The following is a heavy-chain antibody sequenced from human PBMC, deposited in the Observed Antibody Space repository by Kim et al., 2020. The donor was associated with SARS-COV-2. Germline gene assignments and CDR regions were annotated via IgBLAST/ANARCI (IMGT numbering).Heavy chain of an antibody. D-gene: IGHD2-21*01. J-gene: IGHJ4*02. CDR3: AKVSRGGGEGY. Sequence: TYDANSLRGRLTISKDNSKNTLYLQMKSLRAEDTAVYYCAKVSRGGGEGYWGQGTLVTVSS. CDR2: T. V-gene: IGHV3-23*01.